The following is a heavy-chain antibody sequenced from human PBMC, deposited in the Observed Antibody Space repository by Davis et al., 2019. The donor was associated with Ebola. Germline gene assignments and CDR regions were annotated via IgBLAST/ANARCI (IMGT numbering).Heavy chain of an antibody. CDR1: GYTFTNYY. CDR2: INPNDGRT. CDR3: ARDGRAPRMLYGMDV. J-gene: IGHJ6*02. Sequence: ASVKVSCKASGYTFTNYYMHWVRQAPGQGLEWMGMINPNDGRTIYAQKFQGRVTVTRDTSTNTAYMELRSLRSDDTAVYYCARDGRAPRMLYGMDVWGQGTTVTVSS. V-gene: IGHV1-46*01. D-gene: IGHD1-1*01.